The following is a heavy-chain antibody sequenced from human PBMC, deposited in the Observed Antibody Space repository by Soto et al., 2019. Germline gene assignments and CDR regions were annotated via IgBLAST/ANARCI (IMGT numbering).Heavy chain of an antibody. D-gene: IGHD6-19*01. J-gene: IGHJ6*02. CDR2: IWYDGSNK. CDR1: GFTFSSYG. V-gene: IGHV3-33*01. Sequence: GGSLRLSCAASGFTFSSYGMHWVRQAPGKGLEWVAVIWYDGSNKYYADSVKGRFTISRDNSKNTLYLQMNSLRAEDTAVYYCARDRSGWYRYYYGMDVWGQGTTVTVSS. CDR3: ARDRSGWYRYYYGMDV.